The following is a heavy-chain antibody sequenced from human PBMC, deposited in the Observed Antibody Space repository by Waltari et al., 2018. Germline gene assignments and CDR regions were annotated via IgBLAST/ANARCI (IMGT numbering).Heavy chain of an antibody. CDR3: VSGGWGFYFDY. Sequence: EVQLVESGGGLVKPGGSLRPSCGASVFSFSSYSMNWVRQAPGKGLEWVSSISSSTTYIHYADSVKGRFTISRDNAKNSLYLQMNSLRVEDTAVYYCVSGGWGFYFDYWGQGTVVTVSS. CDR1: VFSFSSYS. J-gene: IGHJ4*02. D-gene: IGHD7-27*01. CDR2: ISSSTTYI. V-gene: IGHV3-21*01.